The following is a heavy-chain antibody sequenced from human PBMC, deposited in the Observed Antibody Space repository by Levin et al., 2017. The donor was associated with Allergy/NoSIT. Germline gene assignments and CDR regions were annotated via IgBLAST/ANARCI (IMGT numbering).Heavy chain of an antibody. V-gene: IGHV4-61*01. CDR1: CGSVSSSSYY. Sequence: SQTLSLPCTVSCGSVSSSSYYWTWIRQPPGKGLEWIGYIYYSGSTDYNPSLKSRVTISLDTSKSQFSLKLSSVTAADTAVYYCARWRSGYVDYWGQGTLVTVSS. CDR3: ARWRSGYVDY. J-gene: IGHJ4*02. CDR2: IYYSGST. D-gene: IGHD1-26*01.